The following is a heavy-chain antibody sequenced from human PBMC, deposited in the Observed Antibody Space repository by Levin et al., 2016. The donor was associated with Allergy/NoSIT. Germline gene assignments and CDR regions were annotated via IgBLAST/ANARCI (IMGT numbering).Heavy chain of an antibody. D-gene: IGHD4-17*01. CDR3: ARGTSYGLRFDY. CDR1: GGSISSYY. Sequence: SETLSLTCTVSGGSISSYYWSWIRQPPGKGLEWIGYIYYSGSTYYNPSLKSRVTISVDTSKNQFSLNLSSVTAADTAVYYCARGTSYGLRFDYWGQGTLVTVSS. CDR2: IYYSGST. V-gene: IGHV4-59*12. J-gene: IGHJ4*02.